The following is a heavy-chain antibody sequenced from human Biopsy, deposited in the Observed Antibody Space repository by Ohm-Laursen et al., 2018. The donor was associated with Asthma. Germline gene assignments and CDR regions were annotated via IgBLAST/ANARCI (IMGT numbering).Heavy chain of an antibody. V-gene: IGHV4-39*01. CDR2: ISYTGSA. Sequence: GTLSLTCTVSGGSMSSSSYYWGWIRQPPGKGLEWMGSISYTGSAYHNPSLKSRVTISVDMSKNHFSLKLSSVTAADTAVYYCAGHWDWGSFFDYWGQGTPVTVSS. J-gene: IGHJ4*02. D-gene: IGHD7-27*01. CDR1: GGSMSSSSYY. CDR3: AGHWDWGSFFDY.